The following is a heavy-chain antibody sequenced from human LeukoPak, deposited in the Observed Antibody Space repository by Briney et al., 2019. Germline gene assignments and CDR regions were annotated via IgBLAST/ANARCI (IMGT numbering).Heavy chain of an antibody. CDR2: IYYSGST. CDR3: AREGMFPTNYFDY. V-gene: IGHV4-39*07. D-gene: IGHD3-10*01. CDR1: SGSISSSSYY. Sequence: SETLSLTCTVSSGSISSSSYYWGWIRQPPGKGLEWIGSIYYSGSTYYNPSLKSRVTISVDTSKNQFSLKLTSVTAADTAVYYCAREGMFPTNYFDYWGQGTLVTVSS. J-gene: IGHJ4*02.